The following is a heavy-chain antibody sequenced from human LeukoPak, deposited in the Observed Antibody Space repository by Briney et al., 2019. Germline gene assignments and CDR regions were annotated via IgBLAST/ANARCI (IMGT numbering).Heavy chain of an antibody. Sequence: GGSLRLSCAASGFTFSSYGMHWVRQAPGKGLEWVAFIRYDGSNKYYADSVKGRFSISRDNSKNTLYLQMNSLRAEDTAVYYCAKSRGVHTATTAPIDYWGQGTLVTVSS. D-gene: IGHD4-17*01. CDR1: GFTFSSYG. CDR3: AKSRGVHTATTAPIDY. V-gene: IGHV3-30*02. CDR2: IRYDGSNK. J-gene: IGHJ4*02.